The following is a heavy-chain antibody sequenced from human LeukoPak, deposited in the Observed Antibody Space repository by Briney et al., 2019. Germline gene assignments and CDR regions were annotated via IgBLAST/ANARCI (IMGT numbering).Heavy chain of an antibody. V-gene: IGHV3-48*03. Sequence: GGSLRLSCAASGFTLNSYEMNWVRQAPGKGLEWVSYINSDSSRMDYADSVKGRFTISRDNARNSLYLQMNSLTGEDTAVYYCARELQGSGFDPWGQGTLVTASS. J-gene: IGHJ5*02. D-gene: IGHD6-19*01. CDR1: GFTLNSYE. CDR2: INSDSSRM. CDR3: ARELQGSGFDP.